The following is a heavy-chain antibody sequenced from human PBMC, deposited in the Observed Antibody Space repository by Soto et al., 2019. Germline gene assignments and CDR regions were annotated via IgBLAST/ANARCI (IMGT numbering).Heavy chain of an antibody. CDR3: ARELYSCGGDCPYYMDY. V-gene: IGHV1-46*01. CDR2: ISLDHHST. J-gene: IGHJ4*02. CDR1: GYTFTDYF. D-gene: IGHD2-21*02. Sequence: QAQLVQSGAEVKKPGASVRLSCKTSGYTFTDYFIHWVRQAPGQGLEWMGIISLDHHSTSNAQKFQGRLTVTNDTSTTTVYMELSSLTSEDTAVYWCARELYSCGGDCPYYMDYWGQGTLVTVSS.